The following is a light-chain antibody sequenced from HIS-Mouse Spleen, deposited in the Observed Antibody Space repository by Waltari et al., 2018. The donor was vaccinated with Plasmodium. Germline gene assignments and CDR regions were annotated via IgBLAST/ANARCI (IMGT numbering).Light chain of an antibody. CDR1: QSVSSN. J-gene: IGKJ3*01. V-gene: IGKV3-15*01. Sequence: EIVMTQSPATLSVSPGERATLSCRASQSVSSNLAWYQQKPCQVPRLLIYCSSTRATGIPDRFSGSGSGTELTLTISSLQSEDFAVYYCQQYNNWSFTFGPGTKVDIK. CDR3: QQYNNWSFT. CDR2: CSS.